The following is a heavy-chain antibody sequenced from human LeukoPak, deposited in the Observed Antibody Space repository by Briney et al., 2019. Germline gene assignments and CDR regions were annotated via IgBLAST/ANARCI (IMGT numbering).Heavy chain of an antibody. V-gene: IGHV3-7*01. CDR1: GFSFSIYW. CDR2: IESNGGDK. CDR3: ASAVRGSSVDY. Sequence: SGGSLRLSCAASGFSFSIYWMSWIRQTPGKGLEYVANIESNGGDKYYVDSGKGRFTRSRDNAKNSLYLQMNSLRAEDTAVYYCASAVRGSSVDYWGQGTLVTVSS. J-gene: IGHJ4*02.